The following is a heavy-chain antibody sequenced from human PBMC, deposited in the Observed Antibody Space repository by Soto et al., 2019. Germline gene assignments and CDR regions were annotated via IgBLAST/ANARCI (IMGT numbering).Heavy chain of an antibody. CDR3: ARGQYYDILTGGGYNWFDP. CDR1: GGSISSYY. J-gene: IGHJ5*02. CDR2: IYYSGST. D-gene: IGHD3-9*01. V-gene: IGHV4-59*01. Sequence: SETLSLTCTVSGGSISSYYWSWIRQPPGKGLEWIGYIYYSGSTNYNPSLKSQVTMSVDTSKNQFSLKLSSVTAADTAVYYCARGQYYDILTGGGYNWFDPWGQGTLVTVSS.